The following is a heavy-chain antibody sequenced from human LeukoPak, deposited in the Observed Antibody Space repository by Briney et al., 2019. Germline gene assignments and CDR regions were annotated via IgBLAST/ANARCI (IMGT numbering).Heavy chain of an antibody. D-gene: IGHD2-2*01. CDR1: GGSISSSSYY. J-gene: IGHJ4*02. CDR3: ARGVVVPDYYFDY. V-gene: IGHV4-39*07. Sequence: PSETLSLTCTVSGGSISSSSYYGGWIRQPPGKGLEWIGSIYYSGSTYYNPSLKSRVTISVDTSKNQFSLKLSSVTAADTAVYYCARGVVVPDYYFDYWGQGTLVTVSS. CDR2: IYYSGST.